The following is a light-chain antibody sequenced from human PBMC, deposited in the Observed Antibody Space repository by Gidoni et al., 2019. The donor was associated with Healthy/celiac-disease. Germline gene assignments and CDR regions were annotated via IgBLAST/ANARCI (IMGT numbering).Light chain of an antibody. V-gene: IGKV3-15*01. Sequence: EIVMTQSPATLSVSPGERATLSCRASQSVSRNLAWYQQKPGQAPRLLIYGASTRATGIPARFSGSGSGTDFTLTISSLQSEDFAVYYCQQYNNWCTFGQGTKVEIK. J-gene: IGKJ1*01. CDR1: QSVSRN. CDR2: GAS. CDR3: QQYNNWCT.